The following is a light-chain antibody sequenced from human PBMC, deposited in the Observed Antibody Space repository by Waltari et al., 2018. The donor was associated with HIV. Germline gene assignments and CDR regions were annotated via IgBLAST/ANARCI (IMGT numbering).Light chain of an antibody. CDR2: AAS. V-gene: IGKV1-39*01. CDR3: QQSYSGLT. Sequence: DIQMTQSPPSLSASLGDRVIITCRASQTISVYLNWYQQKPGRAPNLLIYAASSLQTGVPPRFSGSGSGTEFTLTINSLQPEDFATYYCQQSYSGLTFRPGTKLDV. J-gene: IGKJ3*01. CDR1: QTISVY.